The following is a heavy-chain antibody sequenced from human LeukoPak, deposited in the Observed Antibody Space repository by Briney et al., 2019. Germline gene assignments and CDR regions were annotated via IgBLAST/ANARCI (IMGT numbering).Heavy chain of an antibody. D-gene: IGHD3-3*01. CDR2: IYYSGST. V-gene: IGHV4-34*09. J-gene: IGHJ6*03. CDR3: ARESIFGVHRYMDV. Sequence: TLSHTCAVYGGSFSGYYWSWIRQPPGKGPEWIGYIYYSGSTYYNPSLKSRVTISADTPKNQFSLKLSSVTAAGTAVYSYARESIFGVHRYMDVWGKGPPVTVSS. CDR1: GGSFSGYY.